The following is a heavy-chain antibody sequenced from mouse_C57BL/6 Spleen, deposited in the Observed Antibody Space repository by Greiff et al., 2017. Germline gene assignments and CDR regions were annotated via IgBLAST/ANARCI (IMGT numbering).Heavy chain of an antibody. D-gene: IGHD1-1*01. CDR2: INPNNGGT. J-gene: IGHJ3*01. Sequence: EVQLQESGPELVKPGASVKMSCKASGYTFTDYNMHWVKQSHGKSLEWIGYINPNNGGTSYNQKFKGKATLTVNKSSSTAYMELRSLTSEDSAVYYCAREAYYGSSRFAYWGQGTLVTVSA. CDR3: AREAYYGSSRFAY. V-gene: IGHV1-22*01. CDR1: GYTFTDYN.